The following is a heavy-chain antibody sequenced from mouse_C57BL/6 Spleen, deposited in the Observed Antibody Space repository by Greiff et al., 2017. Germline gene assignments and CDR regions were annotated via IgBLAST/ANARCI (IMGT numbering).Heavy chain of an antibody. CDR3: ARDYSGSEAMDY. V-gene: IGHV1-18*01. D-gene: IGHD1-1*01. CDR2: INPNNGGT. Sequence: EVQLQQSGPELVKPGASVKIPCKASGYTFTDYNMDWVKQSHGKSLEWIGDINPNNGGTIYNQKFKGKATLTVDKSSSTAYMELRSLTSEDTAVYYCARDYSGSEAMDYWGQGTSVTVSS. CDR1: GYTFTDYN. J-gene: IGHJ4*01.